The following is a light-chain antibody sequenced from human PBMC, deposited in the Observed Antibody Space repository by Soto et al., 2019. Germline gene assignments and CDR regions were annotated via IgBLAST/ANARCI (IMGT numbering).Light chain of an antibody. CDR2: DVS. CDR3: SSYTITSTLV. V-gene: IGLV2-14*01. J-gene: IGLJ1*01. CDR1: SSDVGGFNF. Sequence: QSALTQPASVSGSPGQSITISCTGTSSDVGGFNFVSWYQQHPGNASKLMIYDVSNRPSGVFDRFFGSKSGNTASLTIFGLQTEDEADYYCSSYTITSTLVFGTGTKVTVL.